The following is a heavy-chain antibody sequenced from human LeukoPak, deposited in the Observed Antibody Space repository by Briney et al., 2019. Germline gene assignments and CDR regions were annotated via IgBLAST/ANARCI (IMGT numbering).Heavy chain of an antibody. D-gene: IGHD3-3*01. CDR3: ARDITAFWSGYYTYFDY. CDR2: INPNSGGT. J-gene: IGHJ4*02. Sequence: ASVKVSCKASGYTFTGYYMHWVRQAPGQGLEWMGWINPNSGGTNYAQKFQGRVTMTRDTSISTAYMELSRLRSDDTAVYYCARDITAFWSGYYTYFDYWGQGTLVTVSS. V-gene: IGHV1-2*02. CDR1: GYTFTGYY.